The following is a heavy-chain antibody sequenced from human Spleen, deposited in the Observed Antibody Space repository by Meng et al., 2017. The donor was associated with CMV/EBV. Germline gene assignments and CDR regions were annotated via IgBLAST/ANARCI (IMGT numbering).Heavy chain of an antibody. CDR3: ARDHGSGTFDY. CDR2: MNPNSGNT. V-gene: IGHV1-8*03. D-gene: IGHD3-10*01. Sequence: SCKASGYTFTSDDINWGRQATGQGLEWMGWMNPNSGNTGYAQKFQGRVTITRNTSISTAYMELSSLRSEDTAVYYCARDHGSGTFDYWGQGTLVTVSS. J-gene: IGHJ4*02. CDR1: GYTFTSDD.